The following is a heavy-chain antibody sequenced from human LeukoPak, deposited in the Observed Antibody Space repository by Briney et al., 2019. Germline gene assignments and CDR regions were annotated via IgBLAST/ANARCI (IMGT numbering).Heavy chain of an antibody. CDR3: ARDPGNWFDP. CDR1: GGSISSYY. V-gene: IGHV4-59*01. CDR2: IYYSGST. J-gene: IGHJ5*02. Sequence: PSETLSLTCTVSGGSISSYYWNWIRQPPGKGLEWIGYIYYSGSTNYNPSLKSRVTISVDTSKNQFSLKLSSVTAADTAVYYCARDPGNWFDPWGQGTLVTVSS.